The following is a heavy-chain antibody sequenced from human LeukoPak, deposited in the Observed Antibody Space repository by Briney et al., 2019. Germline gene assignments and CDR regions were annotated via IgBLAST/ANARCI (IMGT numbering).Heavy chain of an antibody. D-gene: IGHD3-3*01. CDR3: GRGLSPSVFLVVFDF. CDR1: GFTVSNKY. V-gene: IGHV3-53*01. CDR2: IYSDGRT. Sequence: PGGSLRLSCAASGFTVSNKYMTWVRQAPGKGLEWVSLIYSDGRTYYADSVKGRCTISRDNSKNTLYLQMNSLRVEDTAVYFCGRGLSPSVFLVVFDFWGKGKRVTVFS. J-gene: IGHJ3*01.